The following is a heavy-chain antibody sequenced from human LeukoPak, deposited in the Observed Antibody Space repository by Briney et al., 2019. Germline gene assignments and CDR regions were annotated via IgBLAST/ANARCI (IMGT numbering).Heavy chain of an antibody. CDR1: GGTFSSYA. D-gene: IGHD2-2*01. CDR3: AGISRSTRAPASYYYYGMDV. J-gene: IGHJ6*02. CDR2: IIPIFGTA. Sequence: GSSVKVSCKASGGTFSSYAISWVRQAPGQGLEWMGGIIPIFGTANYAQKFQGRVTITADESTSTAYMELSSLRSEDTAVYYCAGISRSTRAPASYYYYGMDVWGQGTTVTVSS. V-gene: IGHV1-69*01.